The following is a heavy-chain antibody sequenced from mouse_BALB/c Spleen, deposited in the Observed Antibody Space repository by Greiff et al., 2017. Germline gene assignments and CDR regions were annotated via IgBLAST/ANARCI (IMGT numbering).Heavy chain of an antibody. V-gene: IGHV1-69*02. J-gene: IGHJ3*01. CDR1: GYTFTSYW. CDR3: ARRHDGYEGWFAY. D-gene: IGHD2-2*01. Sequence: VQLVESGAELVKPGASVKLSCKASGYTFTSYWMHWVKQRPGQGLEWIGEIDPSDSYTNYNQKFKGKATLTVDKSSSTAYMQLSSLTSEDSAVYYCARRHDGYEGWFAYWGQGTLVTVSA. CDR2: IDPSDSYT.